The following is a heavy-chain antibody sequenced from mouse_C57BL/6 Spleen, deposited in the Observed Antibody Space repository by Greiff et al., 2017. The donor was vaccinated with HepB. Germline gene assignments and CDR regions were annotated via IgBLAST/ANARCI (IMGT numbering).Heavy chain of an antibody. Sequence: EVQLVESGGGLVQPKGSLKLSCAASGFSFNTYAMNWVRQAPGKGLEWVARIRSKSNNYATYYADSVKDRFTISRDDSESMLYLQMNNLKTEDTAMYYCVSDSSGPYAMDYWGQGTSVTVSS. J-gene: IGHJ4*01. CDR2: IRSKSNNYAT. D-gene: IGHD3-2*02. CDR1: GFSFNTYA. V-gene: IGHV10-1*01. CDR3: VSDSSGPYAMDY.